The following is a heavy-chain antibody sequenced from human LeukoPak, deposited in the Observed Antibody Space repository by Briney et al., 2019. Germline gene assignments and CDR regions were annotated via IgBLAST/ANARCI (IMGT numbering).Heavy chain of an antibody. V-gene: IGHV1-2*02. CDR3: ARGLRDYYDSSGSLDY. D-gene: IGHD3-22*01. Sequence: ASVKVSCKASGYTLTGYYMHWVRQAPGQGLEWMGWINPNSGGTNYAQKFQGRVTMTRDTSISTAYMELSRLRSDDTAVYYCARGLRDYYDSSGSLDYWGQGTLVTVSS. J-gene: IGHJ4*02. CDR2: INPNSGGT. CDR1: GYTLTGYY.